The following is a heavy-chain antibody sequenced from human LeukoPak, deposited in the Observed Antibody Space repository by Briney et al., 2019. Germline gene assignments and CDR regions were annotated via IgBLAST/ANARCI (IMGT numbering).Heavy chain of an antibody. Sequence: PSETLSLTCAVYGGSFSGYYWSWIRQPPGKGLEWIGEINHSGSTNYNPSLKSRVTISVDTSKNQFSLKLSSVTAADTAVYYCASADYGYAFDYWGQGTLVTVSS. CDR3: ASADYGYAFDY. CDR1: GGSFSGYY. J-gene: IGHJ4*02. CDR2: INHSGST. V-gene: IGHV4-34*01. D-gene: IGHD5-18*01.